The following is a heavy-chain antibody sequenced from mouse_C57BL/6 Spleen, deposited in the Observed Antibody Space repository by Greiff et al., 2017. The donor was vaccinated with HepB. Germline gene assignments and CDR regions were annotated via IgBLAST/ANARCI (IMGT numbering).Heavy chain of an antibody. J-gene: IGHJ1*03. CDR2: IDPSDSET. V-gene: IGHV1-52*01. D-gene: IGHD2-5*01. Sequence: QVQLQQSGAELVRPGSSVKLSCKASGYTFTSYWMHWVKQRPIQGLEWIGNIDPSDSETHYNQKFKDKATLTVDKSSSTAYMQLSSLTSEDSAVYYCARSYYSKGGYFDVWGTGTTVTVSS. CDR1: GYTFTSYW. CDR3: ARSYYSKGGYFDV.